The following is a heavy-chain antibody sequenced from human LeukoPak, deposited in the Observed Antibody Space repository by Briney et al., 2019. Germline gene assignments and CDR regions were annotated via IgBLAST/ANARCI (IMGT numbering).Heavy chain of an antibody. V-gene: IGHV4-4*07. CDR2: IYTSGST. J-gene: IGHJ4*02. CDR3: ARDGSGTGWYYFDY. CDR1: GGSISSYY. D-gene: IGHD6-19*01. Sequence: SETLSLTCTVSGGSISSYYSNWIRQPAGKGLEWIGRIYTSGSTNYNPSLKSRVTMSVDTSKNQFSLKLSSVTAADTAVYYCARDGSGTGWYYFDYWGQGTLVTVSS.